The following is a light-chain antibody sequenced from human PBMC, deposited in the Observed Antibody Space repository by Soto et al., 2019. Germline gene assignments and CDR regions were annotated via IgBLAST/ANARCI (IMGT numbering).Light chain of an antibody. Sequence: QSALTQPASVSGSPGQSITISCTGTSSDVGGYNYVSWYQQHPGKAPKLRIYDVSNRPSGVYNRLSGSKSGNTASLTISGLQAEDEADYYCSSYTSSSTVVFGGGTKLTVL. CDR1: SSDVGGYNY. V-gene: IGLV2-14*01. J-gene: IGLJ2*01. CDR2: DVS. CDR3: SSYTSSSTVV.